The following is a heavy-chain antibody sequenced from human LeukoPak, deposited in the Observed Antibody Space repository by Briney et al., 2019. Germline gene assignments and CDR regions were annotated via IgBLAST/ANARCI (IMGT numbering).Heavy chain of an antibody. J-gene: IGHJ4*02. Sequence: SSETLSLTCTVSDDSISNYYWSRIRQPPGKGLEWIGYIYYSGSTTYNPSLKSRVTMSVDTSKNQFSLKLRSVTAADTALYYCARIYNSSQWLAPGDYWGQGTLLTVSS. CDR3: ARIYNSSQWLAPGDY. CDR2: IYYSGST. D-gene: IGHD6-19*01. V-gene: IGHV4-59*01. CDR1: DDSISNYY.